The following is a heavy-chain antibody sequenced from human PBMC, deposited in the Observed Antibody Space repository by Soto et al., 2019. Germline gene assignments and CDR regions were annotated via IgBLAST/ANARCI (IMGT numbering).Heavy chain of an antibody. CDR3: ARQNFAANVPDF. CDR2: IFPGDSDT. Sequence: PGESLKISCHGSGYNFNRYWIGWVRQMPGKGLEWMAIIFPGDSDTKYSPSFQGQVTISADKSINTAYLQWSSLKASDTAMYFCARQNFAANVPDFWGPGTLVTVYS. CDR1: GYNFNRYW. D-gene: IGHD2-15*01. V-gene: IGHV5-51*01. J-gene: IGHJ4*01.